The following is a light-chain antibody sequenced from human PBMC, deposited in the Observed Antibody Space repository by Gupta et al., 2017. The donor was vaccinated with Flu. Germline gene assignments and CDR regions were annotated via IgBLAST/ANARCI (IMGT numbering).Light chain of an antibody. CDR1: TSNIGGNT. J-gene: IGLJ1*01. CDR3: AAWDDSLRGYV. V-gene: IGLV1-44*01. CDR2: FNN. Sequence: QSVLTQPPSASGTPGQRVTISGSGSTSNIGGNTANWYQQLPGTAPRLLIYFNNERPSGVPDRFSGSKSGTSASLAISGLQPEDEANYYCAAWDDSLRGYVFGPGTTVTVL.